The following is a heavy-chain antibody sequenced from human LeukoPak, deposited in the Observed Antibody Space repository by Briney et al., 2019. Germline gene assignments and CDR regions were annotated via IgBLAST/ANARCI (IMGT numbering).Heavy chain of an antibody. CDR1: GDSISSNYW. CDR3: ARGIPGYFGTSGYYYEY. V-gene: IGHV4-4*02. Sequence: SETLSLTCTVSGDSISSNYWWTWVRQPPGKGLEWIGEIHHSGSTNYSPSLKSRVTVSVDNSRNDFSLSLTSVSAADTAVYYCARGIPGYFGTSGYYYEYWGQGTLVTVSS. J-gene: IGHJ4*02. D-gene: IGHD3-22*01. CDR2: IHHSGST.